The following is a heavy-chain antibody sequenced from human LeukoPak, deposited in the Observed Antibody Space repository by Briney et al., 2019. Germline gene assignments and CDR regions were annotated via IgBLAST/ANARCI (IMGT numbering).Heavy chain of an antibody. CDR3: ARDLYSHNLDAEY. CDR2: IYYSGTT. Sequence: ASETLSLTCIVSGGSVNSNTYYWGWIRQPPGKGLEWIASIYYSGTTYYNPSLRSRVTISIDTSKNQFSLKLSSVTAADTAVYYCARDLYSHNLDAEYWGQGTLVTVSS. CDR1: GGSVNSNTYY. J-gene: IGHJ4*02. V-gene: IGHV4-39*07. D-gene: IGHD5-18*01.